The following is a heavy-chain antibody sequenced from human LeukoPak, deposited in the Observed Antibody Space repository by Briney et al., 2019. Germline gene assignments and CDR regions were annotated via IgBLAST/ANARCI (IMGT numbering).Heavy chain of an antibody. Sequence: ASVKVSCTASGYTFTSYGISWVRQAPGQGLEWMGWISAYNGNTNYAQKLQGRVTMTTDTSTSTAYMELRSLRSDDTAVYYCARDVSKIDAFDIWGQGTMVTVSS. J-gene: IGHJ3*02. CDR2: ISAYNGNT. CDR1: GYTFTSYG. V-gene: IGHV1-18*01. CDR3: ARDVSKIDAFDI. D-gene: IGHD2-8*01.